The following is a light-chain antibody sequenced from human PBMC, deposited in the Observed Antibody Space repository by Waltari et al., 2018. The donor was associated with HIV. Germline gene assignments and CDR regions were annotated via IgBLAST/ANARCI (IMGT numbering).Light chain of an antibody. V-gene: IGLV1-40*01. Sequence: QSVLTQPPSVSGAPGQTVTISCTGSSSNIGAGYDVHWYQQLPGTVPKLIIYGNSNRPSGIPGRFSCSRSGTSASLAITGLQAEDGADYYGQSHDTSLSGPCVFGTGTKVTVL. J-gene: IGLJ1*01. CDR2: GNS. CDR1: SSNIGAGYD. CDR3: QSHDTSLSGPCV.